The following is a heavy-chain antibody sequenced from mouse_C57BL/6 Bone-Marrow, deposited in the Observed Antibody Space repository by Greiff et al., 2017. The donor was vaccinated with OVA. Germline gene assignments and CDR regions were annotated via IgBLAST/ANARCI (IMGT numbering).Heavy chain of an antibody. Sequence: QVQLQQPGAELVKPGASVKLSCKASGYTFTSYWMQWVKQRPGQGLEWIGEIDPSDSYTNYNQKFRGKATLTVDTSSSTAYMQLSSLTSEDSAVYYCARGGWLLEARDYWGQGTSVTVSS. CDR3: ARGGWLLEARDY. D-gene: IGHD2-3*01. V-gene: IGHV1-50*01. CDR1: GYTFTSYW. CDR2: IDPSDSYT. J-gene: IGHJ4*01.